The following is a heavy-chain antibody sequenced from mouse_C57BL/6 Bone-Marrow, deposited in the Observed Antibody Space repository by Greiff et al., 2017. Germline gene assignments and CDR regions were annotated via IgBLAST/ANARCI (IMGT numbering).Heavy chain of an antibody. V-gene: IGHV1-72*01. J-gene: IGHJ2*01. CDR2: IDPNSGGT. CDR3: ARNKIPIGLRYFDY. Sequence: QVQLQQPGAELVKPGASVKLSCKASGYTFTSYWMHWVKQRPGRGLEWNGRIDPNSGGTKYNEKFKSKATLTVDKPSSTAYMQLSSLTSEDSAVYYCARNKIPIGLRYFDYWGQGTTLTVSS. D-gene: IGHD3-1*01. CDR1: GYTFTSYW.